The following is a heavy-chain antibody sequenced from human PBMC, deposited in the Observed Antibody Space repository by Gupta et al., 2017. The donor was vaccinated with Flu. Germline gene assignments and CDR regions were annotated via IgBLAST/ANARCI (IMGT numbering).Heavy chain of an antibody. Sequence: QVQLVQSGAEVKKPGSSVKVSCKASGGTSGSFAISWVRQAPGLGLEWMGGIIPLFGTTNYTQTFQDRVTITADESTTTVYMEVSRLTSEDTATYFCARPIRSREVPGGVLDYYYYTMDVWGQGTTVTVSS. V-gene: IGHV1-69*01. J-gene: IGHJ6*02. CDR3: ARPIRSREVPGGVLDYYYYTMDV. CDR1: GGTSGSFA. D-gene: IGHD2-8*02. CDR2: IIPLFGTT.